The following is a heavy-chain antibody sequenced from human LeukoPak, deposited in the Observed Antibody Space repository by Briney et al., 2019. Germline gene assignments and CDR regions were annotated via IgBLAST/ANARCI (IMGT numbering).Heavy chain of an antibody. CDR2: INHSGST. D-gene: IGHD3-22*01. V-gene: IGHV4-34*01. CDR3: ARSPYYDSSGYAKTFIAPGSYYFDY. CDR1: GGSFSGYY. Sequence: SETLSLTCAVYGGSFSGYYWSWIRQPPGKGLEWIGEINHSGSTNYNPSLKSRVTISVDTSKNQFSLKLSSVTAADTAVYYCARSPYYDSSGYAKTFIAPGSYYFDYWGQGTLVTVSS. J-gene: IGHJ4*02.